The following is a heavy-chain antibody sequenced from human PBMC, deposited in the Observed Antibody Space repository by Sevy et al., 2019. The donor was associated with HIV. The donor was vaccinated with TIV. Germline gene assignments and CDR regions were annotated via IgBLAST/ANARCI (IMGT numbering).Heavy chain of an antibody. Sequence: GGSLRLSCAASEFTFDDYGMSWVRQAPGKGLEWVSAIIWNGGATSYADSVKGRFSISRDNTKNSPYLQMNSLRAEDTAFYFCAREKSCGGDCYYFDYWGHGTLVTVSS. D-gene: IGHD2-21*02. CDR3: AREKSCGGDCYYFDY. J-gene: IGHJ4*01. V-gene: IGHV3-20*04. CDR2: IIWNGGAT. CDR1: EFTFDDYG.